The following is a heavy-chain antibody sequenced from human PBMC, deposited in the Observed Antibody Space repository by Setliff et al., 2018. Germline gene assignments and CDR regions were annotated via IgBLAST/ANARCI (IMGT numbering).Heavy chain of an antibody. D-gene: IGHD3-22*01. CDR1: GFTLSDHY. Sequence: GGSLRLSCAASGFTLSDHYMDWVRQAPGKGLEWVGRIRKKTKSYSTDYAASVKGRFTMSRDDLKNSVDLQMNSLKTEDTAVYYCVRVLDYYDSNGYSADAFDVWGQGTMVTVSS. V-gene: IGHV3-72*01. J-gene: IGHJ3*01. CDR3: VRVLDYYDSNGYSADAFDV. CDR2: IRKKTKSYST.